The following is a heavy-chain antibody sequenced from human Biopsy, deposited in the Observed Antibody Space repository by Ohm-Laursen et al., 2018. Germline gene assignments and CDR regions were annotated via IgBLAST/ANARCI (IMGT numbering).Heavy chain of an antibody. V-gene: IGHV2-70*11. CDR1: GFSLSARGMC. Sequence: TQTLPLTCSFSGFSLSARGMCVSWIRQAPGKALEWLARFDWDDYMDYSASLQTKLSISKDTSNDQVVLTVNNVDPADTATYYCARTPILIVSAGLVYRHRRHLQGMDVWGQGIAVTVS. D-gene: IGHD6-13*01. CDR3: ARTPILIVSAGLVYRHRRHLQGMDV. CDR2: FDWDDYM. J-gene: IGHJ6*02.